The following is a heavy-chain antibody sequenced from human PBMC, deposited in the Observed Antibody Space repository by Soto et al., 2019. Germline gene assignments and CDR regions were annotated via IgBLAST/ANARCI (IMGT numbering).Heavy chain of an antibody. D-gene: IGHD2-15*01. CDR2: INPNSGGT. CDR1: GYTFTGYY. J-gene: IGHJ3*02. Sequence: ASVKVSCKASGYTFTGYYMHWVRQAPGQGLEWMGWINPNSGGTNYAQKFQGWVTMTRDTSISTAYMELSRLRSDDTAVYYCARPTRAYCSGGSFYSRYYDSSGYQQDDAFDIWGQGTMVTVSS. CDR3: ARPTRAYCSGGSFYSRYYDSSGYQQDDAFDI. V-gene: IGHV1-2*04.